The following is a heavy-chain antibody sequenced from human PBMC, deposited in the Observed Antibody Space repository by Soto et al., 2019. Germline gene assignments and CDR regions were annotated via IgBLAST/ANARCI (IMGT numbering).Heavy chain of an antibody. CDR2: IFSIDEK. V-gene: IGHV2-26*04. CDR3: ASTYSTSWYWFDP. J-gene: IGHJ5*02. Sequence: QVTVKESGPVLVKPTETLTLTCTVSGFSLSNAGLGVSWIRPPPGKALEWLAHIFSIDEKSYSTSLKSRPTISKDTSKSQVVLTMTTMDPVDTATYYCASTYSTSWYWFDPWGQGTLVTVSS. CDR1: GFSLSNAGLG. D-gene: IGHD6-13*01.